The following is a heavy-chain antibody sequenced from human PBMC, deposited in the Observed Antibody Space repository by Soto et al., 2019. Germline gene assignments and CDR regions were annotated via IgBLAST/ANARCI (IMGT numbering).Heavy chain of an antibody. CDR1: RLTFSNYW. CDR3: ARDRGYCFGGSCKDAFDM. J-gene: IGHJ3*02. V-gene: IGHV3-7*05. Sequence: GGSLRLSCAASRLTFSNYWMNWVRLPPGRGLGWVANIKQDGSEKYYVDSVRGRFTISRDNAKNSLYLQMNSLRAEDTALYYCARDRGYCFGGSCKDAFDMWGQGT. D-gene: IGHD2-15*01. CDR2: IKQDGSEK.